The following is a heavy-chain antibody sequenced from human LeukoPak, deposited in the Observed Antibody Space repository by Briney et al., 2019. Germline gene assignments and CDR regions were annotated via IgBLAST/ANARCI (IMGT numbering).Heavy chain of an antibody. J-gene: IGHJ3*02. D-gene: IGHD6-13*01. CDR3: AKAFIAAAGYTHAFDI. CDR1: GFTFSSYW. Sequence: PGGSLRLSCAASGFTFSSYWMSWVRQAPGKGLEWVANIKQDGSEKYYVDSVKGRFTIPRDNAKNSLYLQMNSLRAEDTAVYYCAKAFIAAAGYTHAFDIWGQGTMVTVSS. CDR2: IKQDGSEK. V-gene: IGHV3-7*01.